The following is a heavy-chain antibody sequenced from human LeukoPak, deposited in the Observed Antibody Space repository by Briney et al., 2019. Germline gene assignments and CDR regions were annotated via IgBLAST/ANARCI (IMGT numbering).Heavy chain of an antibody. CDR3: ARDLGVLVGATFYDY. CDR1: GYTFTSYG. Sequence: GASVKVSCKASGYTFTSYGISWVRQAPGQGLERMGWISAYNGNTNYAQKLQGRVTMTTDTSTSTAYMELRSLRSDDTAVYYCARDLGVLVGATFYDYWGQGTLVTVSS. CDR2: ISAYNGNT. V-gene: IGHV1-18*01. D-gene: IGHD1-26*01. J-gene: IGHJ4*02.